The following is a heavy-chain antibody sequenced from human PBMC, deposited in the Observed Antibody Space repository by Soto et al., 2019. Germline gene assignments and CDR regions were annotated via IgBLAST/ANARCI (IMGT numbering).Heavy chain of an antibody. Sequence: PSETLSLTCTVSGGSISSNYWTWIRQPPGKGLEWIGSIYYSGRTYNNPSLRSRVSMSIDTSKDQFSLKLKSVTAADTALYFCARQRTSVVTQAYFDVWGPGSLVTVSS. CDR1: GGSISSNY. D-gene: IGHD2-21*02. J-gene: IGHJ4*02. CDR3: ARQRTSVVTQAYFDV. CDR2: IYYSGRT. V-gene: IGHV4-59*04.